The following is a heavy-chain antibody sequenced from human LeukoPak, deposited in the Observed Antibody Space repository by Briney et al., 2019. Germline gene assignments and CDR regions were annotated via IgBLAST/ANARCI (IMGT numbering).Heavy chain of an antibody. CDR1: GWPFSGYF. D-gene: IGHD3-10*01. CDR2: IHNSGTT. CDR3: ARRYDYNLGSFPFDG. V-gene: IGHV4-34*01. Sequence: PGETLSLTCAVSGWPFSGYFWSWIRQSSGKGLEWVGEIHNSGTTNYNPSLNSRVTTSEAMSKKQFYLNLNAVAVADTAGYYCARRYDYNLGSFPFDGWGQGTPVTVSS. J-gene: IGHJ4*02.